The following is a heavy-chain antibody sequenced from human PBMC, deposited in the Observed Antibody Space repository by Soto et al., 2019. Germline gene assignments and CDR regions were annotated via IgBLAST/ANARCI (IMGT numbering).Heavy chain of an antibody. V-gene: IGHV5-51*01. CDR2: IYPGDSDT. CDR3: ASYSGSYLDAFDI. Sequence: GESLKISCKGSGYSFTSYWIGWVRQMPGKGLEWMEIIYPGDSDTRYSPSFQGQVTISADKSISTAYLQWSSLKASDTAMYYCASYSGSYLDAFDIWGQGTMVTVSS. D-gene: IGHD1-26*01. J-gene: IGHJ3*02. CDR1: GYSFTSYW.